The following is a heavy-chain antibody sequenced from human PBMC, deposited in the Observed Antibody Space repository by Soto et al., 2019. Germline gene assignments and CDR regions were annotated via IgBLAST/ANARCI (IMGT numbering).Heavy chain of an antibody. CDR3: AKDTIDDSPLPGLDYYYGMDV. J-gene: IGHJ6*02. D-gene: IGHD3-22*01. CDR1: GFTFSSYA. V-gene: IGHV3-23*01. Sequence: PGGSLRLSCAASGFTFSSYAMSWVRQAPGKGLEWVSAISGSGGSTYYADSVKGRFTISRDNSKNTLYLQMNSLRAEDTAVYYCAKDTIDDSPLPGLDYYYGMDVWGQGTTVTVSS. CDR2: ISGSGGST.